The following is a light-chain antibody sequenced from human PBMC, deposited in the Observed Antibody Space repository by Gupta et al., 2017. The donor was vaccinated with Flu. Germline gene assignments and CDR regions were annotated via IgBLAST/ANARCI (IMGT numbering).Light chain of an antibody. Sequence: QTVVTQEPCFTVSPGGTVTLTGGLSAGSVSTSSNPSWYQQTPGQAPRTLLYSTNPRSSVLPDRFSGSILGNKAAPTITVAQADDESYYYCAVDIGSGSLVFGGGTKLTVL. V-gene: IGLV8-61*01. CDR3: AVDIGSGSLV. CDR1: AGSVSTSSN. J-gene: IGLJ3*02. CDR2: STN.